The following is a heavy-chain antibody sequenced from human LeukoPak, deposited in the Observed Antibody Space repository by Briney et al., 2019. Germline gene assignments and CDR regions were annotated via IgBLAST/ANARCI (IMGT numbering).Heavy chain of an antibody. CDR1: GFTFSSYA. CDR3: AKVFDYGGNSGGGYFDY. CDR2: ISGSGGST. Sequence: GGSLRLSCVASGFTFSSYAMSWVRQAPGKGLEWVSAISGSGGSTYYADSVKGRFTISRDNSKNTLYLQMNSLRAEDTAVYYCAKVFDYGGNSGGGYFDYWGQGTLVTVSS. J-gene: IGHJ4*02. V-gene: IGHV3-23*01. D-gene: IGHD4-23*01.